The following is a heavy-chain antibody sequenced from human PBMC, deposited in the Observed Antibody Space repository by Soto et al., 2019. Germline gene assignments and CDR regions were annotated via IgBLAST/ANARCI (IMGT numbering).Heavy chain of an antibody. CDR2: IIPIFGTA. J-gene: IGHJ6*02. V-gene: IGHV1-69*06. CDR3: ARTYSYGQYYYYYYGMDV. D-gene: IGHD5-18*01. CDR1: GGTFSSYA. Sequence: QVQLVQSGAEVKKPGSSVKVSCKASGGTFSSYAISWVRQAPGQGLEWMGGIIPIFGTANYAQKFQGRVTITSDKSTSTAYMELSSLRSEDRAVYYCARTYSYGQYYYYYYGMDVWGQGTTVTVSS.